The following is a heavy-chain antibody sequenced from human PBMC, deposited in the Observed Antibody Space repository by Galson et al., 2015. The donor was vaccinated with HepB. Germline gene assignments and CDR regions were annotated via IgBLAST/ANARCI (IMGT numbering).Heavy chain of an antibody. CDR2: ISSSSSYI. V-gene: IGHV3-21*01. J-gene: IGHJ6*02. CDR3: ASFMEADYQLLFQGGYYYYGMDV. D-gene: IGHD2-2*01. Sequence: LRLSCAASGFTFSSYSMNWVRQAPGKGLEWVSSISSSSSYIYYADPVKGRFTISRDNAKNSLYLQMNSLRAEDTAVYYCASFMEADYQLLFQGGYYYYGMDVWGQGTTVTVSS. CDR1: GFTFSSYS.